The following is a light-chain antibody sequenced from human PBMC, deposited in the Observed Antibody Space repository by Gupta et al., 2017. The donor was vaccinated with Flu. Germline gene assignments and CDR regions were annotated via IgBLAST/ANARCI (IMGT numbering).Light chain of an antibody. CDR3: QQYDSTPRT. CDR1: QSVLYSSNNKNY. Sequence: IVMTPSPDSLPASLGERATINCKSSQSVLYSSNNKNYLAWYQQKPGQPPKLLIYGASTRESGVPDRFSGSGSGTDFTLTISRLQAEDVAVYYCQQYDSTPRTFGQGTKVEIK. CDR2: GAS. V-gene: IGKV4-1*01. J-gene: IGKJ1*01.